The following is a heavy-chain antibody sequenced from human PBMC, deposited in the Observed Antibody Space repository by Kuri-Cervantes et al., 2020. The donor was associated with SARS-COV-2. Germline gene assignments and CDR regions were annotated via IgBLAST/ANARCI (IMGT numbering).Heavy chain of an antibody. V-gene: IGHV4-39*07. CDR3: ARGADYYGMDV. Sequence: SETLSLTCTVSGVSISGSSYYWGWIRQPPGKGLEWIGSIHYNGSTYYHPSLKSRVTISVDTSKNPFSLKLSSVTAADTAVYYCARGADYYGMDVWGQGTTVTVSS. D-gene: IGHD1-26*01. CDR2: IHYNGST. J-gene: IGHJ6*02. CDR1: GVSISGSSYY.